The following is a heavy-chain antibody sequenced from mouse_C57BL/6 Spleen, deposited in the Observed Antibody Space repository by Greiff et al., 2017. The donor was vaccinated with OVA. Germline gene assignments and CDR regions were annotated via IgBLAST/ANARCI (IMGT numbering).Heavy chain of an antibody. CDR2: INPNNGGT. CDR3: ARRDYGSSTGYFDV. V-gene: IGHV1-18*01. D-gene: IGHD1-1*01. CDR1: GYTFTDYN. Sequence: VQLKQSGPELVKPGASVKIPCKASGYTFTDYNMDWVKQSHGKSLEWIGDINPNNGGTIYNQKFKGKATLTVDKSSSTAYMELRSLTSEDTAVYYCARRDYGSSTGYFDVWGTGTTVTVSS. J-gene: IGHJ1*03.